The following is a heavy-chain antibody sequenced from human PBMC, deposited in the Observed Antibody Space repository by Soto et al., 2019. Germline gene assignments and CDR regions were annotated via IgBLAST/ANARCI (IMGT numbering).Heavy chain of an antibody. V-gene: IGHV3-48*04. Sequence: EVQLLDSGGGLVQPGGSLRLSCAASGFPFRSYAMSWVRQAPGKGLEWISYINPSGTNTDSADSVKGRFTISRDNADNSLYLQMNSLRAEDTALYYCARGHHSMDVWGQGATVTVSS. CDR2: INPSGTNT. CDR1: GFPFRSYA. J-gene: IGHJ6*02. CDR3: ARGHHSMDV.